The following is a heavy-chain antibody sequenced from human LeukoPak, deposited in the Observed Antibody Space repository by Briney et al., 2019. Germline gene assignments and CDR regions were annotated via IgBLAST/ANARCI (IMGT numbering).Heavy chain of an antibody. Sequence: SETLSLTCTVSGSSISSSSYYWGWIRQPPGKGLEWIGSIYYSGSTYYNPSLKSRVTISVDTSKNQFSLKLNSVTAADTAVYYCARQYYGSEDNWGQGTLVTVSS. CDR2: IYYSGST. J-gene: IGHJ4*02. CDR1: GSSISSSSYY. CDR3: ARQYYGSEDN. D-gene: IGHD3-10*01. V-gene: IGHV4-39*07.